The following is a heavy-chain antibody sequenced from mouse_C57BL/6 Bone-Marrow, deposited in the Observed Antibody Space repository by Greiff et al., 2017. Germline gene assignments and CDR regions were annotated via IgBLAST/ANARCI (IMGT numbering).Heavy chain of an antibody. J-gene: IGHJ4*01. CDR1: GFNIKDDY. Sequence: DVKLVESGAELVRPGASVKLSCTASGFNIKDDYMHWVKQRPEQGLEWIGWIDPENGDTEYASKFQGKATITADTSSNTAYLQLSSLTSEDTAVYYCTSFLDYAMDYWGQGTSVTVSS. D-gene: IGHD1-2*01. CDR2: IDPENGDT. V-gene: IGHV14-4*01. CDR3: TSFLDYAMDY.